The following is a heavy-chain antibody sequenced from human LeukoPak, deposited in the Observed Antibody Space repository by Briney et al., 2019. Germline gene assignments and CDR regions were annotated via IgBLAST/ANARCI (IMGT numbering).Heavy chain of an antibody. V-gene: IGHV4-30-2*01. J-gene: IGHJ3*02. CDR2: IYHSGST. Sequence: ASETLSLTCAVSGGSISSGGYSWSWIRQPPGKGLEWIGYIYHSGSTYYNPSLKSRVTISVDRSKNQFSLKLSSVTAADTAVYYCARDYGDYVGGAFDIWGQGTMVTVSS. D-gene: IGHD4-17*01. CDR1: GGSISSGGYS. CDR3: ARDYGDYVGGAFDI.